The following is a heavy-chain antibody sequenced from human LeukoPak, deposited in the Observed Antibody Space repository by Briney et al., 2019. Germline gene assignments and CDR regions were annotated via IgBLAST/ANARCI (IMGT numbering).Heavy chain of an antibody. CDR2: ISGSGGGT. CDR1: GFTFSSYA. Sequence: GGSLRPSCAASGFTFSSYAMSWVRQAPGKGLEWVSAISGSGGGTYYADSVKGRFTISRDNSKNTLTLQINSLRAEDTAVYYCAKDTAASGGYYYYYYMDVWGKGTTVTVSS. CDR3: AKDTAASGGYYYYYYMDV. D-gene: IGHD2-2*01. V-gene: IGHV3-23*01. J-gene: IGHJ6*03.